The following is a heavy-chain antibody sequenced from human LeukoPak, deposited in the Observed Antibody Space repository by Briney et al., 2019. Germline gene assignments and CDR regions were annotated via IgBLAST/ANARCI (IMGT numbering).Heavy chain of an antibody. D-gene: IGHD2-8*01. Sequence: ASVKVSCKAPGYTFTGFYMHWVRQAPGQGLEWMGWINPNSGGTNYAQKFQGRVTMTRDTSISTAYMELSRLRSDDTAVYYCARDLVYCTNGVCFTAPPLNWFDPWGQGTLVTVSS. CDR3: ARDLVYCTNGVCFTAPPLNWFDP. CDR2: INPNSGGT. J-gene: IGHJ5*02. V-gene: IGHV1-2*02. CDR1: GYTFTGFY.